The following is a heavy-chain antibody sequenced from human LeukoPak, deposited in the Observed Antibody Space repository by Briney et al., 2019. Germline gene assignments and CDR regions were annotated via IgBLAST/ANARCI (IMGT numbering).Heavy chain of an antibody. CDR2: IWFDGSNK. D-gene: IGHD1-14*01. Sequence: GGSLRLSCAASGFTFSSYGMHWVRRAPGKGLEWVALIWFDGSNKYYADSLKGRFTISRDNSKNTLYLQMNSLRAEDTAVYYCARDRIYYSDYWGQGTLVTVSS. CDR1: GFTFSSYG. V-gene: IGHV3-33*01. J-gene: IGHJ4*02. CDR3: ARDRIYYSDY.